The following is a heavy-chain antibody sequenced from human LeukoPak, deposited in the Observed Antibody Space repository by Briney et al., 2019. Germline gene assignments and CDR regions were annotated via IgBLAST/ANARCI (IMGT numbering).Heavy chain of an antibody. CDR3: ARLRSSSYYFDY. CDR2: IYYSGST. J-gene: IGHJ4*02. Sequence: SETLSLTCTVSGGSISSYYWSWIRQPPGKGLEWIGYIYYSGSTNYNPSLKSRVTISVDTSKNQFSLKLSSVTAADTAVYYCARLRSSSYYFDYWGQGTLVTVSS. V-gene: IGHV4-59*01. CDR1: GGSISSYY. D-gene: IGHD2-2*01.